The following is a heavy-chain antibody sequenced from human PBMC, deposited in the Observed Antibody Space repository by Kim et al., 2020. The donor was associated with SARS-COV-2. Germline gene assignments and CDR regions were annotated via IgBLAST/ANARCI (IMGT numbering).Heavy chain of an antibody. Sequence: ASVKVSCKASGYTFTSYGISWVRQAPGQGLEWRGWISAYNGNTNYAQKLQGRVTMTTDTSTSTAYMELRSLRSGDTAVYYCARVGAVTTAEDYYYYYYGMDVWGQGTTVTVSS. D-gene: IGHD4-17*01. J-gene: IGHJ6*02. CDR3: ARVGAVTTAEDYYYYYYGMDV. CDR2: ISAYNGNT. V-gene: IGHV1-18*01. CDR1: GYTFTSYG.